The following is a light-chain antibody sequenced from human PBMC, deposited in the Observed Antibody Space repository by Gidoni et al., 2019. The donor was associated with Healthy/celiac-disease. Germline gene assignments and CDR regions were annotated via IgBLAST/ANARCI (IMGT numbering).Light chain of an antibody. CDR3: QQYGSSPWT. CDR2: GAS. Sequence: IVLTQSPGTLSLSPGERAPLSCRASQSVSSSYLAWYQQKPGQAPRLLIYGASSRATGSPDRFSGSGSGTDFTLTISRLEPEDFAVYYCQQYGSSPWTFGQGTKVEIK. CDR1: QSVSSSY. V-gene: IGKV3-20*01. J-gene: IGKJ1*01.